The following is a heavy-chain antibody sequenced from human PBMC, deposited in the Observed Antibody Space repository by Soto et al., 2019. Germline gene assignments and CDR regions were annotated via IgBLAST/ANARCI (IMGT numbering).Heavy chain of an antibody. D-gene: IGHD1-26*01. CDR1: GGTFSSYA. CDR2: IIPIFGTA. CDR3: ARYIRYSGSYLGLYYYYGRDV. V-gene: IGHV1-69*06. J-gene: IGHJ6*02. Sequence: GASVKVSCKASGGTFSSYAISWVRQAPEQGLEWMGGIIPIFGTANYAQKFQGRVTITADKSTSTAYMELSSLRSEDTAVYYCARYIRYSGSYLGLYYYYGRDVWGQGTTVTAP.